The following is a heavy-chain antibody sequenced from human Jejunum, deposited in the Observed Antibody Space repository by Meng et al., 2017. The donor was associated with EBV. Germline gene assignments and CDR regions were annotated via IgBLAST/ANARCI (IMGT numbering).Heavy chain of an antibody. CDR1: GFSVKNNY. J-gene: IGHJ4*02. CDR2: IYSGGNT. V-gene: IGHV3-53*01. Sequence: EVLLLGSGGDLIQPGGSLRLSCAASGFSVKNNYMSWVRQAPGKGLEWVSVIYSGGNTYYADSVKGRFTISRDDSKNTVFLQMNSLRAEDTAVYYCARGGEPDYWGQGTLVTVSS. CDR3: ARGGEPDY. D-gene: IGHD3-10*01.